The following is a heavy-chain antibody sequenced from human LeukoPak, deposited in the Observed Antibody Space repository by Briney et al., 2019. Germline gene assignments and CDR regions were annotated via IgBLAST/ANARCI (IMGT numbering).Heavy chain of an antibody. CDR1: GGSLSGYY. J-gene: IGHJ4*02. Sequence: SETLSLTCTVSGGSLSGYYWNWIRQPPGKGLEWLGYIYYSGSPNYNPSLKSRVTISVDTSKNQFSLTLSSVTAADTATYYCVRWDYYGSGSRRLDHWGQGTLVTVSS. V-gene: IGHV4-59*08. CDR3: VRWDYYGSGSRRLDH. CDR2: IYYSGSP. D-gene: IGHD3-10*01.